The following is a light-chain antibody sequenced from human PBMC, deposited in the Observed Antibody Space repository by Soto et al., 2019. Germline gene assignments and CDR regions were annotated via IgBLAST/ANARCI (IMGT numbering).Light chain of an antibody. J-gene: IGKJ3*01. V-gene: IGKV3-15*01. CDR2: DAS. Sequence: ETVMTQSPATLSVSPGERATLSCRASQSVGTNLAWYQQKPGQAPRLLISDASTRATGIPATFSGSGSGTEFTLTISRLQSEDFAVYYCQQYNSWPPTFGPGTKVDI. CDR1: QSVGTN. CDR3: QQYNSWPPT.